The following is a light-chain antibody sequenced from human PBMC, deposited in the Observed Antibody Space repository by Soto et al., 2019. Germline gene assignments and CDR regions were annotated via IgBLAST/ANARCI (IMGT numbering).Light chain of an antibody. Sequence: EVVVTQSPATLSVSPGDTAKLSCRASQSIGKLGWYQQKPGQAPRLLIYGASTRATRIPARFSGSGSGTEFTLAISGLQSEDLAVYYCQQYDKWALLTFGQGTRLEIK. V-gene: IGKV3-15*01. CDR2: GAS. CDR1: QSIGK. J-gene: IGKJ5*01. CDR3: QQYDKWALLT.